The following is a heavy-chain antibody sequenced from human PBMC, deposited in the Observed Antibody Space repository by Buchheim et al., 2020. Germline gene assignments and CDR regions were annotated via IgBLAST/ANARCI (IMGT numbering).Heavy chain of an antibody. V-gene: IGHV3-NL1*01. Sequence: QVQLVESGGGVVQPGRSLRLSCAASGFTFSSYGMHWVRQAPGKGLEWVSVIYSGGSTYYADSAKGRFTISRDNSKNTLYLQMNSLRAEDTAVYYCAREEKWGTDKHYFDYWGQGTL. CDR2: IYSGGST. J-gene: IGHJ4*02. CDR3: AREEKWGTDKHYFDY. CDR1: GFTFSSYG. D-gene: IGHD3-16*01.